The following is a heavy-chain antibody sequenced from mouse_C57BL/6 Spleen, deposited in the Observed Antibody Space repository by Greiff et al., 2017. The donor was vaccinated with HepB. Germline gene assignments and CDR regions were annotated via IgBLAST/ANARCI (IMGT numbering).Heavy chain of an antibody. J-gene: IGHJ4*01. CDR1: GYTFTEYT. D-gene: IGHD1-1*01. Sequence: QVQLQQSGAELVKPGASVKLSCKASGYTFTEYTIHWVKQRSGQGLEWIGWFYPGSGSIKYNEKFKDKATLTADKSSSTVYMELSKLTSEDSAVYFCARHEEGYYDGSGLYAMDYWGQGTSVTVSS. CDR2: FYPGSGSI. CDR3: ARHEEGYYDGSGLYAMDY. V-gene: IGHV1-62-2*01.